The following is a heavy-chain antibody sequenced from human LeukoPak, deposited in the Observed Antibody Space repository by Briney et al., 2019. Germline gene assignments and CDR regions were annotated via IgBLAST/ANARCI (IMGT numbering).Heavy chain of an antibody. D-gene: IGHD3-22*01. V-gene: IGHV1-2*02. J-gene: IGHJ4*02. Sequence: ASVKVSCKASGYTFTGYYMHWVRQAPGQGLEWMGWINPNSGGTNYAQKFQGRVTMTRDTSISTAYMELSRLRSDDTAVYYCARSLYYYDSSGYLQGVYYFDHWGQGTLVTVSS. CDR2: INPNSGGT. CDR1: GYTFTGYY. CDR3: ARSLYYYDSSGYLQGVYYFDH.